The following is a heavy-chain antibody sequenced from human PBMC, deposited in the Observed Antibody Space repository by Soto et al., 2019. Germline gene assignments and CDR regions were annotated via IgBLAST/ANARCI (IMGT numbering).Heavy chain of an antibody. CDR2: INAANGNT. D-gene: IGHD3-22*01. CDR3: ARVSFETSGYADY. Sequence: ASVKVSCKTSGYTFPSYGVNWVRQAPGQRLEWMGWINAANGNTKYSQNFQGRVTISRDTSASTAYLELSSLRSEDTAVYYCARVSFETSGYADYWGQGTLVTVSS. J-gene: IGHJ4*02. V-gene: IGHV1-3*01. CDR1: GYTFPSYG.